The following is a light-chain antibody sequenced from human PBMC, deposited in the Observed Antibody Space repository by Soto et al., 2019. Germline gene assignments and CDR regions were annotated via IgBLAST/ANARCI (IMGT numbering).Light chain of an antibody. V-gene: IGKV3-15*01. CDR2: GAS. CDR1: QRIWSN. J-gene: IGKJ3*01. CDR3: QQYNKWPLFT. Sequence: EKVLTQSPGTLSLSPGERATLSCRASQRIWSNLARYQQRPGQPPRLLIYGASTRATGVPARFSGSGSGTEFTLTINSLQSEDFALYYCQQYNKWPLFTFGPGTKVDIK.